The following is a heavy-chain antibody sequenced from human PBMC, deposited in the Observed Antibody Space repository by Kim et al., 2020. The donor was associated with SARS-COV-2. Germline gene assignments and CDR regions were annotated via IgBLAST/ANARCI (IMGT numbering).Heavy chain of an antibody. J-gene: IGHJ6*02. CDR3: ARDRGSHHDFWTGDYYYYGMYI. CDR2: INPSGGTT. V-gene: IGHV1-46*01. Sequence: ASVKVSCKASGYTFTSSYMHWVRQAPGQGLEWMGIINPSGGTTTYAQKFQGRVTMTTDTSTTTVHMELSSLRSEDTAVYYCARDRGSHHDFWTGDYYYYGMYIWGPAPTPTVSS. CDR1: GYTFTSSY. D-gene: IGHD3-3*01.